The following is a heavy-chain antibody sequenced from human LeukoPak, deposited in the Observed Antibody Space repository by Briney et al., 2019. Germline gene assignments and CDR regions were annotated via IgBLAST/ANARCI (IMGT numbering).Heavy chain of an antibody. D-gene: IGHD2-2*01. V-gene: IGHV3-30-3*01. J-gene: IGHJ4*02. CDR1: GFTFSSYA. CDR3: AKAHCSSTSCSRADN. Sequence: PGGSLRLSCAASGFTFSSYAMHWVRQAPGKGLEWVAVISYDGSNKYYADSVKGRFTISRDNSKNTLYLQMNSLRADDTAVYYCAKAHCSSTSCSRADNWGQGTLSPSPQ. CDR2: ISYDGSNK.